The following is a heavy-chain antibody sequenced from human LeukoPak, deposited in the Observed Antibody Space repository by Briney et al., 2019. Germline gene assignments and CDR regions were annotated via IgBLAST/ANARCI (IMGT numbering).Heavy chain of an antibody. CDR1: GGTFSSYA. D-gene: IGHD3-10*01. J-gene: IGHJ6*04. V-gene: IGHV1-69*13. CDR2: IIPIFGTA. Sequence: AAVKVSCKASGGTFSSYAISWVRQAPGQGLEWMGGIIPIFGTANYAQKFQGRVTITADESTSTAYMELSSLRSEDTAVYYCGLDYYYGSGNRGYYYGMDVWGEGTTVTVSS. CDR3: GLDYYYGSGNRGYYYGMDV.